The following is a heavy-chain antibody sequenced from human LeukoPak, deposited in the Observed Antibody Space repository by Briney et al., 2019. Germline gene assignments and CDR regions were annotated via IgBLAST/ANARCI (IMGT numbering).Heavy chain of an antibody. J-gene: IGHJ5*02. CDR2: ISGSGGST. D-gene: IGHD3-10*01. Sequence: GGSLRLSCAASGFTFTTYTMSWVRQAPGKGLAWVSAISGSGGSTYYADSVKGRFTISRDNSKNTLYLQMNSLRAEDTAVYYCAKTPAFLVVRGVHRSGDWFDPWGQGTLVTVSS. CDR3: AKTPAFLVVRGVHRSGDWFDP. CDR1: GFTFTTYT. V-gene: IGHV3-23*01.